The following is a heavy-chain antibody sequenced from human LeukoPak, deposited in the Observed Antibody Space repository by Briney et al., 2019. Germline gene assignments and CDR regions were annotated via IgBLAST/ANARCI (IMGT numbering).Heavy chain of an antibody. CDR3: ASEWIQLWQFDY. Sequence: SETLSLTCTVSGGSISSYYWSWIRQPAGKGLEWIGRIYTSGSTNYNPSLKSRVTVSVDTSKNQFSLKLSSVTAADTAVYYCASEWIQLWQFDYWGQGTLVTVSS. J-gene: IGHJ4*02. CDR1: GGSISSYY. D-gene: IGHD5-18*01. CDR2: IYTSGST. V-gene: IGHV4-4*07.